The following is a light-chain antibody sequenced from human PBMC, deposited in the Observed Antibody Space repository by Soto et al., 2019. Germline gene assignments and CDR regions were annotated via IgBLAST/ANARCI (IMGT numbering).Light chain of an antibody. J-gene: IGLJ1*01. V-gene: IGLV1-40*01. CDR2: ANN. CDR3: QSYDSSLSVLYV. CDR1: SSNIGAGYD. Sequence: QSVLTQPPSVSGAPGPWVTISCAGSSSNIGAGYDVHWYQQLPGTAPKLLIYANNNRPSGVPDRFSGSKSGTSASLAIAGLQAEDEADYYCQSYDSSLSVLYVFGTGTKVTVL.